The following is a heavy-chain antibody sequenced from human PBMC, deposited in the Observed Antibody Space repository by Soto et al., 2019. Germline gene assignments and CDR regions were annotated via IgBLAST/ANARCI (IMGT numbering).Heavy chain of an antibody. CDR2: IDPTDSYT. CDR3: ASWYSSTSPDFYY. Sequence: PGESLKSSCKGSGYRFTNYWISWVRQMPGKGLEWMGRIDPTDSYTNYSPSFQGHVTISADKSISTAYLQWSSLKASDTAMYYCASWYSSTSPDFYYWGQGTLVTVSS. V-gene: IGHV5-10-1*01. J-gene: IGHJ4*02. D-gene: IGHD6-13*01. CDR1: GYRFTNYW.